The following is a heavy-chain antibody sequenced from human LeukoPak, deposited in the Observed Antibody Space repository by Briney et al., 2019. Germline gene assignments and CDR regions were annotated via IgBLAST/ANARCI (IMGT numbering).Heavy chain of an antibody. CDR1: GGSISSHY. J-gene: IGHJ4*02. CDR2: IYYSGST. V-gene: IGHV4-59*11. D-gene: IGHD3-22*01. CDR3: ARDQRDDSSGYALAY. Sequence: SSETLSLTCTVSGGSISSHYWSWIRQPPGKGLEWIGYIYYSGSTNYNPSLKSRVTISVDTSKNQFSLKLSSVTAADTAVYYCARDQRDDSSGYALAYWGQGTLVTVSS.